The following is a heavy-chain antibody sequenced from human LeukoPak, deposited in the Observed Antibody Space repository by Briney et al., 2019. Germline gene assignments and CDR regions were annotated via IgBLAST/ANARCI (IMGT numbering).Heavy chain of an antibody. J-gene: IGHJ5*02. Sequence: GESLKISCKGSGYSFTSYWIGWVRQMPGKGLKWMGIIYPGDSDTRYSPSFQGQVTISADKSISTAYLQWSSLKASDTAMYYCARNTPDYGDYEGNWFDPWGQGTLVTVSS. CDR3: ARNTPDYGDYEGNWFDP. D-gene: IGHD4-17*01. V-gene: IGHV5-51*01. CDR1: GYSFTSYW. CDR2: IYPGDSDT.